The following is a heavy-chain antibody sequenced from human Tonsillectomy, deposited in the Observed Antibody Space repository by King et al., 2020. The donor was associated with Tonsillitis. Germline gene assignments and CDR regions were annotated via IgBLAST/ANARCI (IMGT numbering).Heavy chain of an antibody. J-gene: IGHJ4*02. CDR1: GDTFSTYA. D-gene: IGHD2-2*01. V-gene: IGHV1-69*01. CDR3: ARVGFYCSSTSCPLVY. CDR2: IIPIFATA. Sequence: AQLVQSGAEVKKPGSSVRVSCKASGDTFSTYAISWVRQAPGQGLEWMGGIIPIFATANNAQKFQGRVTITADESTSTAYLELSSLRSDDTAVYYCARVGFYCSSTSCPLVYWGQGTLVTVSS.